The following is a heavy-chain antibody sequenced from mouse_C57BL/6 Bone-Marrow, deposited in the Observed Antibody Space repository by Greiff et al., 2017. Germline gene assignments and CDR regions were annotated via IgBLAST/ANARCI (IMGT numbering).Heavy chain of an antibody. J-gene: IGHJ1*03. V-gene: IGHV1-55*01. D-gene: IGHD1-1*01. CDR3: ADYYGSSADWYFDV. CDR2: IYPGSGST. CDR1: GYTFTSCW. Sequence: QVQLQQPGAELVKPGASVKMSCKASGYTFTSCWITWVKQRPGQGLEWIGDIYPGSGSTNYNEKFKSKATLTVDTSSSTAYMQLSSLTSEDSAVYYCADYYGSSADWYFDVWGTGTTVTVSS.